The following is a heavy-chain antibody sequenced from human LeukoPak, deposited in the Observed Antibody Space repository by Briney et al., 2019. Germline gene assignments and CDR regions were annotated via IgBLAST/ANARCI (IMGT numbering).Heavy chain of an antibody. Sequence: GGSLRLSCAASGFSFSGYWMSWVRQAPGKGLEWVADTNQDGTEKYYVDSVKGRFTISKDNAKNSLYLQMNSLRAEDTAVYYCASGARGVYWGQGTLVTVSS. CDR1: GFSFSGYW. J-gene: IGHJ4*02. CDR2: TNQDGTEK. V-gene: IGHV3-7*01. CDR3: ASGARGVY. D-gene: IGHD3-10*01.